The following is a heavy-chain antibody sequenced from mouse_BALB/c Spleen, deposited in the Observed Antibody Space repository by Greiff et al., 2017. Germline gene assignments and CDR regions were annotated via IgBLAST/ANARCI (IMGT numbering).Heavy chain of an antibody. CDR1: GFTFSSYG. Sequence: DVKLVESGGDLVKPGGSLKLSCAASGFTFSSYGMSWVRQTPDKRLEWVATISSGGSYTYYPASVKGRFTISRDNAKNTLYLQMSSLKSEDTAMYYCARHEGYDGYYAMDYWGQGTSVTVSS. CDR3: ARHEGYDGYYAMDY. V-gene: IGHV5-6*02. CDR2: ISSGGSYT. J-gene: IGHJ4*01. D-gene: IGHD2-14*01.